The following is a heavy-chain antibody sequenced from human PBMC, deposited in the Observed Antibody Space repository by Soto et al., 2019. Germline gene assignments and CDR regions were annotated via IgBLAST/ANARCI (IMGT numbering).Heavy chain of an antibody. D-gene: IGHD6-6*01. J-gene: IGHJ4*02. CDR3: ARDFDSSSSLSG. V-gene: IGHV3-30*04. CDR2: MSYEGTDK. Sequence: GGSLRLSCAASGFAFSRYAMHWVRQAPGKDLEWVAVMSYEGTDKYYADSVKGRFTISRDNSKDTLYLQMNSLRAEDTAVYYCARDFDSSSSLSGWGQGTLVTVSS. CDR1: GFAFSRYA.